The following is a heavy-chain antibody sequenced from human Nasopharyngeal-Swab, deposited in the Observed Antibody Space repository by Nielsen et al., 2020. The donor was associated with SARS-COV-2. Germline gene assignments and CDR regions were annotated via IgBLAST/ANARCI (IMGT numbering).Heavy chain of an antibody. V-gene: IGHV3-48*04. D-gene: IGHD3-22*01. CDR2: ISSGSGTI. J-gene: IGHJ3*02. CDR3: ARSRGVTITMIVVDAYDAFDI. Sequence: VRQAPGKGLEWILYISSGSGTIYSADSVKGRFTISRDNAKNSLYLQMNSLRAEDTAVYYCARSRGVTITMIVVDAYDAFDIWGQGTMVTVSS.